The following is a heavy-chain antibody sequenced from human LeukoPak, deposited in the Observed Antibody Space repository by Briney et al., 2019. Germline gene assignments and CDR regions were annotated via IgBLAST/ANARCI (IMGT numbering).Heavy chain of an antibody. Sequence: GGSLRLSCAASGFTFTTYWMSWVRQLPGKGLEWVANIKQDGSEKYYVDPVKGRFTISRDNAKNSLYLQMNSLRAEDTAVYYCARHWTGYNPFDYWGQGTLVTVSS. D-gene: IGHD3/OR15-3a*01. J-gene: IGHJ4*02. V-gene: IGHV3-7*01. CDR1: GFTFTTYW. CDR2: IKQDGSEK. CDR3: ARHWTGYNPFDY.